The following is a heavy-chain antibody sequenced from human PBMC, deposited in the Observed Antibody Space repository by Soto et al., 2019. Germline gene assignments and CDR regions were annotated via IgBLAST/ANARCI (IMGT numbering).Heavy chain of an antibody. J-gene: IGHJ4*02. CDR2: INTGNGNT. D-gene: IGHD4-17*01. Sequence: QVQLVQSGAEVKKPGASVKVSCKASGYTLTSYAMHWVRQAPGQRLEWMGWINTGNGNTKYLQKFQGRVTITRDTFASTAYMELSSLRSEDTAVYYCARGQSAVTTFYFDYWGQGTLVTVSS. V-gene: IGHV1-3*04. CDR3: ARGQSAVTTFYFDY. CDR1: GYTLTSYA.